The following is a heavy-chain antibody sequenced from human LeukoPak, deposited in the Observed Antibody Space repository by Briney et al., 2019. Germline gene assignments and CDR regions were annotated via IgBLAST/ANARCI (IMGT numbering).Heavy chain of an antibody. CDR2: IDPNSGGT. CDR1: GYTFTGYY. Sequence: ASVKVSCKASGYTFTGYYIHWVRQAPGQGLEWMGWIDPNSGGTNYAQKFQGRVTMTRDTSIRTAYMELSRLRSDDTAVYYCARQGGAFDIWGQGTMVTVSS. CDR3: ARQGGAFDI. D-gene: IGHD3-16*01. V-gene: IGHV1-2*02. J-gene: IGHJ3*02.